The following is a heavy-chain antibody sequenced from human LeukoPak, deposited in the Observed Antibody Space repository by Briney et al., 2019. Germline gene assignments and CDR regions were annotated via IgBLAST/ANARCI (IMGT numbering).Heavy chain of an antibody. CDR3: VKAAGSCHGYFDY. CDR1: GFTFSNYA. D-gene: IGHD6-13*01. Sequence: PGGSETLLCSASGFTFSNYAIHWVRQAPGKGLEYVSTISNNGCNTNYADSVTPRFTISRDNSKNTLYLQMSSLRAEDTAVYYCVKAAGSCHGYFDYWG. CDR2: ISNNGCNT. J-gene: IGHJ4*03. V-gene: IGHV3-64D*06.